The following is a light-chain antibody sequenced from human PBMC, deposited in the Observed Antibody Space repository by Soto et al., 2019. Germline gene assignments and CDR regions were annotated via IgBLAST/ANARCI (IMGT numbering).Light chain of an antibody. CDR3: QQYHSYPYT. CDR2: KAS. Sequence: IQMAQSPSSLSASVGDRVTITCRASQSFSGSLAWYQQRPGKAPKLLIYKASSLESGVPSRFSGSGSGTEFTLTISSLQPDDSATYYCQQYHSYPYTFGQGTKLEIK. V-gene: IGKV1-5*03. CDR1: QSFSGS. J-gene: IGKJ2*01.